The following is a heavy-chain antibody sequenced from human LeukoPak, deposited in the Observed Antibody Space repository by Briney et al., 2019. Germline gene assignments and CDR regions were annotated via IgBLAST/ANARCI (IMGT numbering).Heavy chain of an antibody. V-gene: IGHV4-34*01. D-gene: IGHD2-2*02. J-gene: IGHJ6*03. CDR3: ARGYCSSTSCYNSYYYYYYMDV. CDR1: GGSFSGYY. CDR2: INHSGST. Sequence: SETLSLTCAVYGGSFSGYYWSWIRQPPGKGLEWIGEINHSGSTNYNPSLKSRVTISVDTSKNQFSLKLSSVTAADTAVYYCARGYCSSTSCYNSYYYYYYMDVWGKGTTVTVSS.